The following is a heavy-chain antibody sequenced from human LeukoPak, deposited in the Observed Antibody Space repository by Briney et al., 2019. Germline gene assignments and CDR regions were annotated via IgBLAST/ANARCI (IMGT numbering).Heavy chain of an antibody. CDR3: ARDKVKGANWGFDY. Sequence: PSQTQSLTCTVSGGSISGYYWSWIRQPPGKGLEWIGYIYYSGSTNYNPSLKSRVTISVDTSKNQFSLKLSSVTAADTAVYYCARDKVKGANWGFDYWGQGTLVTVSS. CDR2: IYYSGST. V-gene: IGHV4-59*01. J-gene: IGHJ4*02. D-gene: IGHD7-27*01. CDR1: GGSISGYY.